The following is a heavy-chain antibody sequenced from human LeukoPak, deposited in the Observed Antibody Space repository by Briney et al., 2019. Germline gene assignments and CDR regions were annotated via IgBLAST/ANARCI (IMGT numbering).Heavy chain of an antibody. CDR1: GVSISSYY. D-gene: IGHD3-22*01. CDR3: ARLLRLYYYDSSGYAAFDY. V-gene: IGHV4-59*08. Sequence: WETLSLTCTVSGVSISSYYWSWIRQPPGKGLEWIGYSYYSGSTNYNPSLKSRVTISVDTSKNQFSLKMSSVTAADTAVYSCARLLRLYYYDSSGYAAFDYWGQGTLVTASS. CDR2: SYYSGST. J-gene: IGHJ4*02.